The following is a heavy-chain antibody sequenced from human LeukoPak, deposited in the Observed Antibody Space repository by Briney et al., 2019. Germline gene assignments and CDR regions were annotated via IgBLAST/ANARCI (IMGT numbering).Heavy chain of an antibody. CDR1: GFHFTTYW. Sequence: GGSLRLSCAASGFHFTTYWMGWVRQAPGKGLVWVSRINTDGSSTNYADSVEGRFTISRDNAKNSLYLQMNSLRAEDTAVYYCAELGITMIGGVWGKGTTVTISS. V-gene: IGHV3-74*01. CDR2: INTDGSST. J-gene: IGHJ6*04. CDR3: AELGITMIGGV. D-gene: IGHD3-10*02.